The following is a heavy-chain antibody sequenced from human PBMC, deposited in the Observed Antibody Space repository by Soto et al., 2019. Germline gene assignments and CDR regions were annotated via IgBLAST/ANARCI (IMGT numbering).Heavy chain of an antibody. CDR1: GFTFSSYW. J-gene: IGHJ4*02. CDR2: INSDGSST. D-gene: IGHD3-3*01. CDR3: ARTKGIFGVVSLDY. V-gene: IGHV3-74*01. Sequence: GSLRLSCAASGFTFSSYWMHWVRQAPGKGLVWVSRINSDGSSTSYADSVKGRFTISRDNAKNTLYLQMNSLRAEDTAVYYCARTKGIFGVVSLDYWGQGTLVTVSS.